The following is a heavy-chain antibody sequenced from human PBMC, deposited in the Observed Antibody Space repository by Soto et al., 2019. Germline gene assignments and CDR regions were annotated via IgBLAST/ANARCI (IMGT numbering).Heavy chain of an antibody. CDR3: ARGHSTDCSNGVCSFFYNHEMDV. Sequence: ASVKVSCKDSGYSFTDYHIHWVRQAPGQGIEWLGRINPKSGGTSTAQKFQGWVTMTRDRSISTVYMELTRLRSDDTAVYFCARGHSTDCSNGVCSFFYNHEMDVWGQGTTVTVSS. V-gene: IGHV1-2*04. J-gene: IGHJ6*02. D-gene: IGHD2-8*01. CDR1: GYSFTDYH. CDR2: INPKSGGT.